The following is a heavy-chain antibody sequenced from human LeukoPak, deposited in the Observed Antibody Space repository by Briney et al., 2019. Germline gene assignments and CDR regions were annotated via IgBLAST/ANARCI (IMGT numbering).Heavy chain of an antibody. CDR2: INPNSGGT. CDR3: ARDRRRFGEPRSYAFDI. D-gene: IGHD3-10*01. J-gene: IGHJ3*02. Sequence: ASVKVSCKASGYTFSGYYMHWVRQAPGQGLEWMGWINPNSGGTNYAQKFQGRVTMTRDTSISTAYMELSRLRSDDTAVYYCARDRRRFGEPRSYAFDIWGQGTMVTVSS. V-gene: IGHV1-2*02. CDR1: GYTFSGYY.